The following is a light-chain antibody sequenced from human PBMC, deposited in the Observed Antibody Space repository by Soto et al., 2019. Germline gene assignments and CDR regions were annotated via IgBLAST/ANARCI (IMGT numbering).Light chain of an antibody. J-gene: IGLJ1*01. V-gene: IGLV2-14*03. Sequence: QSVLTQPPSVSGSPGQSINFSCTGTSSYIGGYNYVSWYQHHPGKAPKLIIYDVSNRPSGVSNPFSGSKSGNTASLTISGLQPEDEADYYCSSYTTSNTRQIVFGTGTKVTVL. CDR1: SSYIGGYNY. CDR3: SSYTTSNTRQIV. CDR2: DVS.